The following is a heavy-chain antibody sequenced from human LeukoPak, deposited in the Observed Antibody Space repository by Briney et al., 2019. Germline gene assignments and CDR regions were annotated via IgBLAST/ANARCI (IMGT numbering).Heavy chain of an antibody. CDR2: MNPNSGNT. J-gene: IGHJ4*02. Sequence: GASVKVSCKASGYTFTSYDINWVRQATGQGLEWMGWMNPNSGNTGYAQKFQGRVTITRNTSISTAYMELSSLRSEDTAVYCCARTYSYWSGYPTLGYWGQGTLVTVS. V-gene: IGHV1-8*03. CDR3: ARTYSYWSGYPTLGY. D-gene: IGHD3-3*01. CDR1: GYTFTSYD.